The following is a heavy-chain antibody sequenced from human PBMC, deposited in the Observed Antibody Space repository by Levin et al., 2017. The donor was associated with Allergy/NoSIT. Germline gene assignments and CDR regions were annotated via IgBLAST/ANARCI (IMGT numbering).Heavy chain of an antibody. V-gene: IGHV1-8*01. J-gene: IGHJ4*02. D-gene: IGHD3-3*01. CDR2: MNPNSGNT. CDR1: GYTFTSYD. CDR3: ARGRRITIFGVAPEPY. Sequence: GESLKISCKASGYTFTSYDINWVRQATGQGLEWMGWMNPNSGNTGYAQKFQGRVTMTRNTSISTAYMELSSLRSEDTAVYYCARGRRITIFGVAPEPYWGQGTLVTVSS.